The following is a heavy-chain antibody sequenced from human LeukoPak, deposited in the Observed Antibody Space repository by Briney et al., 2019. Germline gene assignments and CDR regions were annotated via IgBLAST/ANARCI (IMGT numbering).Heavy chain of an antibody. D-gene: IGHD5-12*01. CDR2: ITGSGSGT. CDR3: ARDPWTNSDYDGFDY. CDR1: GFTFSSYA. Sequence: GGSLRLSCAASGFTFSSYAMSWVRQAPGKGLEWVSGITGSGSGTYYADSVKGQFTISRDNAKNTLYLQMNSLRAEDTAVYYCARDPWTNSDYDGFDYWGQGTLVTVSS. J-gene: IGHJ4*02. V-gene: IGHV3-23*01.